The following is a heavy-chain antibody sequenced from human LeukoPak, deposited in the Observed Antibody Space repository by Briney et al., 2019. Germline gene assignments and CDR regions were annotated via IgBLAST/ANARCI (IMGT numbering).Heavy chain of an antibody. J-gene: IGHJ4*02. D-gene: IGHD4-23*01. CDR2: ISGSSGTI. V-gene: IGHV3-48*01. CDR3: VGFGVYGGL. Sequence: PGGSLRLSCAASGFSFCDYDMHWVRQGKGKGLDWVAYISGSSGTIHYADSVRGRFSISRDNVQQSLYLQMNSLRAEDTAVYYCVGFGVYGGLWGQGTVVTVSP. CDR1: GFSFCDYD.